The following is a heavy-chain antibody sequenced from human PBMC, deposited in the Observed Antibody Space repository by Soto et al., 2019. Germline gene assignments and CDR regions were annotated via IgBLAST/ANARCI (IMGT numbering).Heavy chain of an antibody. CDR2: INPNSGGT. D-gene: IGHD2-15*01. CDR1: GYTFTGYY. Sequence: ASVKVSCKASGYTFTGYYMHWVRQAPGQGLEWMGWINPNSGGTNYAQKFQGWVTMTRDTSISTAYMELSRLRSDDTAVYYCAREHCSGGSCSTYFDYWGQGTLVTVSS. CDR3: AREHCSGGSCSTYFDY. V-gene: IGHV1-2*04. J-gene: IGHJ4*02.